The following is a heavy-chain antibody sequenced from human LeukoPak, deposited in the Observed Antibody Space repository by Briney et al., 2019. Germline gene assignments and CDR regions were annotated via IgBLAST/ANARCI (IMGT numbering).Heavy chain of an antibody. D-gene: IGHD6-19*01. Sequence: SETLSLPCTVSGRSLSRGGYYWSWIRQHPGKGLEWIGYIYYSGSTYYNPSLKSRVTISVDTSKNQFSLKLSSVTAADTAVYYCASKSQWTSWFDPWGQGTLVTVSS. V-gene: IGHV4-31*03. CDR3: ASKSQWTSWFDP. CDR1: GRSLSRGGYY. CDR2: IYYSGST. J-gene: IGHJ5*02.